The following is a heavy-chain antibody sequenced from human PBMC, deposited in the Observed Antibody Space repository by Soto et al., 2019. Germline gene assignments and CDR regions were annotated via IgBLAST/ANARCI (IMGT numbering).Heavy chain of an antibody. J-gene: IGHJ4*02. CDR3: VAWASAHFDY. CDR1: GFTFSSKA. D-gene: IGHD3-16*01. Sequence: EVQLLESGGGLVQPGGSLRLSCAASGFTFSSKAMSWVRQAPGKGLEWVSAISDGGGNTYYADSVKGRLTISRDSSRNTVHLQMNSLRAADTALYYCVAWASAHFDYWGQGTPVTVSS. V-gene: IGHV3-23*01. CDR2: ISDGGGNT.